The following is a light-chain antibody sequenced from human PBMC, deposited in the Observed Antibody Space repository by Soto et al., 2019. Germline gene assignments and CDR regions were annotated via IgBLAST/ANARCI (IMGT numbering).Light chain of an antibody. Sequence: EIVMTQSPATLSVSPGERATLSCRASQSVGSYLAWYQHKPGQAPRLLIYGASTRATGIPDRFSGSGSGTDFTLTISRLEPEDFAVYFCQHYGSSLITFGQGTRREIK. CDR1: QSVGSY. J-gene: IGKJ5*01. CDR3: QHYGSSLIT. V-gene: IGKV3-20*01. CDR2: GAS.